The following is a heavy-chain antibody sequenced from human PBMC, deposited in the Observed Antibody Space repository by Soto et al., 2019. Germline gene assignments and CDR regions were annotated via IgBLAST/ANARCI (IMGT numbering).Heavy chain of an antibody. V-gene: IGHV3-15*01. CDR3: EKERRGSGWFVCSY. J-gene: IGHJ4*02. D-gene: IGHD6-19*01. CDR2: IKSETDGGTT. Sequence: VGSLRLSCAASGFTFSNAWMSWVRQAPGKGLEWVGRIKSETDGGTTDYAAPVKGRFTISRDDSKNTLYLQMNSLRADDTAVYYCEKERRGSGWFVCSYWGQGILVTLSS. CDR1: GFTFSNAW.